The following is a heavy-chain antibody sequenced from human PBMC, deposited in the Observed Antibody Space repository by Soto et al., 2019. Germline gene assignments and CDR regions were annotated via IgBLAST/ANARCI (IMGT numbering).Heavy chain of an antibody. D-gene: IGHD1-1*01. CDR1: GYGFTTYG. CDR3: ARVRYGDY. CDR2: ISAHNGNT. J-gene: IGHJ4*02. Sequence: QVHLVQSGAEVKKPGASVKVSCKGSGYGFTTYGITWVRQAPGQGLEWMAWISAHNGNTNYAQKLQGRVTVTRDTSTSTAYMELRSLRSDDTAVYYCARVRYGDYWGKGALVTVSS. V-gene: IGHV1-18*01.